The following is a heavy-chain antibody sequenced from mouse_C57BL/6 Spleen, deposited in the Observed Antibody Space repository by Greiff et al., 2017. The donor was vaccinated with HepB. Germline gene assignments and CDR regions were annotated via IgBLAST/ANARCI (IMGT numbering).Heavy chain of an antibody. CDR2: IDPSDSYT. V-gene: IGHV1-69*01. CDR3: ARDSYFDY. J-gene: IGHJ2*01. Sequence: VKLQQPGAELVMPGASVKLSCKASGYTFTSYWMHWVKQRPGQGLEWIGEIDPSDSYTNYNQKFKGKSTLTVDKSSSTAYMQLSSLTSEDSAVYYCARDSYFDYWGQGTTLTVSS. CDR1: GYTFTSYW.